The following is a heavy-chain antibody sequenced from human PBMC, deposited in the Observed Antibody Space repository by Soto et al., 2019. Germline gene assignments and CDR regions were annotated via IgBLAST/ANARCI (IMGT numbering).Heavy chain of an antibody. CDR1: GYTFTSYD. V-gene: IGHV1-8*01. CDR2: MNPNSGNI. Sequence: QVQLVQSGAEVKKRGASVKVSCKASGYTFTSYDINWVRQATGQGLEWMGWMNPNSGNIGNAQKLQGRVTMTRNTSISTAYMELSSLRSEDTAVYYCARRITFRRTYGMDVWGQGTTVTVSS. J-gene: IGHJ6*02. D-gene: IGHD3-16*01. CDR3: ARRITFRRTYGMDV.